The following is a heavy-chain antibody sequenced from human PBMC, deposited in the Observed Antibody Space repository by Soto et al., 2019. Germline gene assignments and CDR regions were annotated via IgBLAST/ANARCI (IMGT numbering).Heavy chain of an antibody. CDR3: ARHFPLPTDLQFYYYYYYGVDV. CDR1: GYNFTTFW. V-gene: IGHV5-10-1*01. Sequence: GASLKISCKASGYNFTTFWISWMRQVPGKGLEWMGRIDPSDSYSNYSPSFQGHITISADKSINTAYLHFSNLKASDTAAYYCARHFPLPTDLQFYYYYYYGVDVWGHGTAVTVSS. D-gene: IGHD3-3*02. J-gene: IGHJ6*02. CDR2: IDPSDSYS.